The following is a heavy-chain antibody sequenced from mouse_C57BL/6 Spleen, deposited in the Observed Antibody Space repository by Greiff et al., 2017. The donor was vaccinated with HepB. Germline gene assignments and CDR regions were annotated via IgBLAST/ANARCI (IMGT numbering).Heavy chain of an antibody. CDR3: AKWGVTTMYSDY. D-gene: IGHD2-2*01. CDR1: GYTFTSYG. CDR2: IYPRSGNT. Sequence: QVQLKESGAELARPGASVKLSCKASGYTFTSYGISWVKQRTGQGLEWIGEIYPRSGNTYYNEKFKGKATLTADKSSSTAYMELRSLPAEDSAVYNCAKWGVTTMYSDYSGHGPTLTVSP. V-gene: IGHV1-81*01. J-gene: IGHJ2*01.